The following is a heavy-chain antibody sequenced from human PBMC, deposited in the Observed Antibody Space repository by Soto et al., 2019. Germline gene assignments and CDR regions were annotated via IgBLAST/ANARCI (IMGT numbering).Heavy chain of an antibody. D-gene: IGHD4-17*01. J-gene: IGHJ4*02. CDR1: GYTFTAFA. Sequence: QVQLVQSGTEEKKPGASVKVSCKASGYTFTAFAIHWVRQAPGQRLEWMGWLNAANGKTRSSQKFQDRLIITGDTSATTVYMELRSMRSEDTAVYYCARDSDRYGVYFDYWGQGTLVTVSS. V-gene: IGHV1-3*05. CDR3: ARDSDRYGVYFDY. CDR2: LNAANGKT.